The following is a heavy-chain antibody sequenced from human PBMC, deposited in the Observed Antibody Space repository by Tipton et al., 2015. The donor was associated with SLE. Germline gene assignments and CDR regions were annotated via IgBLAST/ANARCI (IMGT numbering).Heavy chain of an antibody. D-gene: IGHD3-22*01. CDR1: GGSISSDGYS. CDR3: ARDRFDSSGYTLFDS. V-gene: IGHV4-61*09. CDR2: IYISGRT. J-gene: IGHJ4*02. Sequence: TLSLTCAVSGGSISSDGYSWSWIRQPAGKGLEWIGYIYISGRTNYNPSLNSRVTISLDTSKNQFSLNLSSVTAADTVVYYCARDRFDSSGYTLFDSWGQGTLVTVSS.